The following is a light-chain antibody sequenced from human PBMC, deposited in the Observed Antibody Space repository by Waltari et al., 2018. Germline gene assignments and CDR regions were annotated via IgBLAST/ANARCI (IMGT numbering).Light chain of an antibody. J-gene: IGKJ4*01. Sequence: IQMTQSPSSLSASVADSVTITCRASRSVADFLIWYQPKPGKALKLLIYSTSTLQSGVPSRFSGSGYGTDFTLTINSLQPEDFATYYCQQYYTTLGTFGGGTNVEI. CDR2: STS. CDR1: RSVADF. V-gene: IGKV1-39*01. CDR3: QQYYTTLGT.